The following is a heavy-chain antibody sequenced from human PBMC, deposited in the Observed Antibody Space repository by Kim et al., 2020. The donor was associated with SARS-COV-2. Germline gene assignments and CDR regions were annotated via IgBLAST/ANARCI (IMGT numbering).Heavy chain of an antibody. CDR3: ARAVAAASFDY. J-gene: IGHJ4*02. V-gene: IGHV4-39*07. CDR2: T. D-gene: IGHD6-19*01. Sequence: TYYHPSLVSGATISGDTSKNRFSLRLSAVTAAETAVYYCARAVAAASFDYWGQGTLVTVSS.